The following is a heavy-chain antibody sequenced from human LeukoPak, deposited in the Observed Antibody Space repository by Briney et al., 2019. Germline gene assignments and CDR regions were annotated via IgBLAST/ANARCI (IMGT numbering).Heavy chain of an antibody. CDR2: IYHSGST. Sequence: KPSETLSLTCAVSGYSISSGYYWGWIRQPPGKGLEWIGIIYHSGSTYYNPSLKSRVTISVDTSKNQFSLKLGSVTAADTAVYYCARDGGYCSGGSCYYYYGMDVWGQGTTVTVSS. V-gene: IGHV4-38-2*02. CDR3: ARDGGYCSGGSCYYYYGMDV. CDR1: GYSISSGYY. J-gene: IGHJ6*02. D-gene: IGHD2-15*01.